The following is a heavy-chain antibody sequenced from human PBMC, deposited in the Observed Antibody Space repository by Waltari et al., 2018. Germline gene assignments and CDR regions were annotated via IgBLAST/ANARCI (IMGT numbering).Heavy chain of an antibody. D-gene: IGHD4-17*01. CDR2: IYYPGTT. Sequence: QVLLQESGPELVKPSETLSLSYTVPGDTISSYHWSWIRQPPGKGLEWIGYIYYPGTTNYNPSLKSRVTISLDTSKNQVSLELSSVTAADTAVYYCARGDTTGVFYYYMDVWGKGTTVTVSS. CDR3: ARGDTTGVFYYYMDV. CDR1: GDTISSYH. V-gene: IGHV4-59*01. J-gene: IGHJ6*03.